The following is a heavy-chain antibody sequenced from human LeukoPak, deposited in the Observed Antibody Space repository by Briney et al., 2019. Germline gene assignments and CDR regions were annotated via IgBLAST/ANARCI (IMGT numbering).Heavy chain of an antibody. Sequence: GGSLRLSCAASGFTVSSNYMSWVRQAPGKGLEWVSVIYSGGSTYYADSVKGRYTISRDNSKNTLYLQMNSLRAEDTAVYYCASIPAAYYYYYGMDVWGQGTTVTVSS. V-gene: IGHV3-66*01. CDR1: GFTVSSNY. CDR2: IYSGGST. J-gene: IGHJ6*02. CDR3: ASIPAAYYYYYGMDV. D-gene: IGHD2-2*01.